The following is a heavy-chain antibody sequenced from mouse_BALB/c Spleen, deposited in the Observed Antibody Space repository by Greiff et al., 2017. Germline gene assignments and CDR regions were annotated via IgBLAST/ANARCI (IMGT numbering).Heavy chain of an antibody. J-gene: IGHJ2*01. CDR2: IHPGSGGT. V-gene: IGHV1-15*01. CDR3: TNPMITYDY. CDR1: GYTFTDYE. Sequence: QVQLKESGAELVRPGASVKLSCKALGYTFTDYEMHWVKQTPVHGLEWIGAIHPGSGGTAYYQMFKGKAILTADKSSSTAYMELSSLTSEASAVYCCTNPMITYDYWGQSTTLTGSS. D-gene: IGHD2-4*01.